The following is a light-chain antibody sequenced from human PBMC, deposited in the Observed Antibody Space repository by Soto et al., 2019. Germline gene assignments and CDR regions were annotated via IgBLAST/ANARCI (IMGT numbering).Light chain of an antibody. Sequence: IRMTQSPSSLSASTGDRVTITCRASQGISSYLAWYQQKPGKAPKLLIYAASTLQSGVPSRFSGSGSGTDFTLTISSLQPEDAATYFCQKCSGPPPFTFGPGTTVDIK. J-gene: IGKJ3*01. CDR2: AAS. CDR3: QKCSGPPPFT. CDR1: QGISSY. V-gene: IGKV1-27*01.